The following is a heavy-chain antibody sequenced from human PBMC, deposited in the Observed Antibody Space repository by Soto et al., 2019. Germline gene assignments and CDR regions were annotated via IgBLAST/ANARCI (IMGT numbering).Heavy chain of an antibody. J-gene: IGHJ4*02. CDR3: AKGVAGWYYFDY. CDR1: GFTFDDYA. CDR2: ISWNRGSI. Sequence: EVQLVESGGGLVQPGRSLRLSCAASGFTFDDYAMHWVRQAPGKGLEWVSGISWNRGSIGYADSVKGRFTISRDNAKNSLYLQINSLRAEDTALYYCAKGVAGWYYFDYWGQGTLVTVSS. V-gene: IGHV3-9*01. D-gene: IGHD3-3*01.